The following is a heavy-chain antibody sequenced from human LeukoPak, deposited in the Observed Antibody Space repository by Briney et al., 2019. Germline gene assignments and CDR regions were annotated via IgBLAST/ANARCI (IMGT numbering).Heavy chain of an antibody. Sequence: PGGSLRLSCAASGFTFSSYEMNWVRQAPGKGLEWVSYISSSGSTIYYADSVKGRFTISRDNAKNSLYLQMNSLRVEDTAVYYCARVNWEASSSLDYWGQGTLVTVSS. J-gene: IGHJ4*02. CDR3: ARVNWEASSSLDY. CDR1: GFTFSSYE. V-gene: IGHV3-48*03. D-gene: IGHD6-6*01. CDR2: ISSSGSTI.